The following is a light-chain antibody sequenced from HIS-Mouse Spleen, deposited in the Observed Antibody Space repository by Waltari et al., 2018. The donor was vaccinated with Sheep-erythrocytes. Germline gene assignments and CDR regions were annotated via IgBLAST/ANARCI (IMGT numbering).Light chain of an antibody. CDR3: CSDAGSSTPWV. J-gene: IGLJ3*02. V-gene: IGLV2-23*01. CDR1: SSDVGSYNL. CDR2: EGS. Sequence: QSALTQPASVSGSPGQSITISCTGTSSDVGSYNLVSWYQQHPGKAPKHMIYEGSKRPSGVSNRFSGSKAGNTASLTISGLQAEDEADYYCCSDAGSSTPWVFGGGTKLTVL.